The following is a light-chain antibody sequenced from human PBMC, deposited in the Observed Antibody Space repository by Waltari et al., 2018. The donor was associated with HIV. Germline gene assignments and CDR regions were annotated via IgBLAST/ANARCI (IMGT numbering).Light chain of an antibody. CDR3: QSYDSSLSGVV. CDR2: GNS. V-gene: IGLV1-40*01. J-gene: IGLJ2*01. CDR1: SSNIGAGYD. Sequence: QSVLTQPPSVSGAPGQRVTISCTGSSSNIGAGYDVHWYQQLPGTAPKLLILGNSNRPSGVPDRFSGSKSGTSASLAITGLQAEEEAEYYCQSYDSSLSGVVFGGGTKLTVL.